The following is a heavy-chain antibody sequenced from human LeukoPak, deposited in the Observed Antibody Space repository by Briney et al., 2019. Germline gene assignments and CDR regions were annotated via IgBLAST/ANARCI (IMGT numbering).Heavy chain of an antibody. CDR3: ARYEAAAGSYFDY. Sequence: SETLSLTCTVSGGSISSGSYYWSWIRQPAGKGLEWIGRIYTSGSTNYNPSLKSRVTISVDTSKNQFSLKLSSVTAADTAVYYCARYEAAAGSYFDYWGQGTLVTVSS. V-gene: IGHV4-61*02. CDR2: IYTSGST. D-gene: IGHD6-13*01. J-gene: IGHJ4*02. CDR1: GGSISSGSYY.